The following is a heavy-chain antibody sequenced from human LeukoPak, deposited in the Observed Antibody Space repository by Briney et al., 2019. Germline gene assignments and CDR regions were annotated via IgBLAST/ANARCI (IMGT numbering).Heavy chain of an antibody. D-gene: IGHD1-14*01. Sequence: GGSLRLSCAASGFTFDDYGMSWVRQVPGKGLEWICSINWSGGSSGFADSVKGRFTISRDNAKNSLYLQMSSLRAEDTALYYCARHGRDHMCFDYWGQGTLITVSS. CDR3: ARHGRDHMCFDY. CDR2: INWSGGSS. CDR1: GFTFDDYG. V-gene: IGHV3-20*04. J-gene: IGHJ4*02.